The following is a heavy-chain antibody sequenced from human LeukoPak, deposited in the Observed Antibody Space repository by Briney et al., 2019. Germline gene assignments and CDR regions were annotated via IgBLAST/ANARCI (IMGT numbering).Heavy chain of an antibody. J-gene: IGHJ4*02. D-gene: IGHD3-22*01. CDR1: GGSISSSSYY. CDR2: IYDSGTT. Sequence: SETLSLTCTVSGGSISSSSYYWGWIRQPPGKGLEWIVSIYDSGTTYYNPSLKSRVSISADTSKNQFSLKVSSVTAADTAVYYCTSRGWIVGLVDYWGQGTLVTVSS. CDR3: TSRGWIVGLVDY. V-gene: IGHV4-39*01.